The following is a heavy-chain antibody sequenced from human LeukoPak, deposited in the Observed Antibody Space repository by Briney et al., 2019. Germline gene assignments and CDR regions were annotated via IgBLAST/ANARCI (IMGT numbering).Heavy chain of an antibody. CDR2: IYYSGST. V-gene: IGHV4-39*07. D-gene: IGHD5-24*01. J-gene: IGHJ4*02. Sequence: PSETLSLTCTVSGGSISSSSYYWGWIRQPPGKGLEWIGSIYYSGSTNYNPSLKSRVTISVDTSKNQFSLKLSSVTAADTAVYYCARGLAQRWLRLVSDYWGQGTLVTVSS. CDR1: GGSISSSSYY. CDR3: ARGLAQRWLRLVSDY.